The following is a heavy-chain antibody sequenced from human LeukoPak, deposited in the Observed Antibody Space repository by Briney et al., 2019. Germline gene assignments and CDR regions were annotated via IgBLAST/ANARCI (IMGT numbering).Heavy chain of an antibody. J-gene: IGHJ4*02. CDR3: ASGKGYCDSSGYYDGPY. CDR2: IIPIFGTA. CDR1: GGTFSSYA. D-gene: IGHD3-22*01. V-gene: IGHV1-69*05. Sequence: SVKVSCKASGGTFSSYAISWVRQAPGQGLEWMGRIIPIFGTANYAQKFQGRVTITTDESTSTAYMELSSLRSEDTAVYYCASGKGYCDSSGYYDGPYWGQGTLVTVSS.